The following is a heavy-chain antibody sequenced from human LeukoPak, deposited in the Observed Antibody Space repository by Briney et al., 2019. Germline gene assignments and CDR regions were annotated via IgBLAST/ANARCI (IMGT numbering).Heavy chain of an antibody. D-gene: IGHD4-17*01. CDR2: MNPNSGNT. CDR1: RYTFTSYD. Sequence: ASVKVSCKASRYTFTSYDINWVRRATGQGLEWMGWMNPNSGNTGYAQKFQGRVTITRNTSISTAYMELSSLRSEDTAVYYCARPSTVTVEGYYYYYMDVWGKGTTVTVSS. CDR3: ARPSTVTVEGYYYYYMDV. J-gene: IGHJ6*03. V-gene: IGHV1-8*03.